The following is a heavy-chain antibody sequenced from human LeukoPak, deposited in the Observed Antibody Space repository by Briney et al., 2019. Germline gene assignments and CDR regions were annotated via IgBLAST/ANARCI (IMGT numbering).Heavy chain of an antibody. CDR1: GFAFNTYD. D-gene: IGHD6-19*01. J-gene: IGHJ4*02. V-gene: IGHV3-23*01. CDR3: VKGAWLGY. CDR2: LRVRDGST. Sequence: GGSLRLSCAASGFAFNTYDMSWVRQAPGKGLEWVSVLRVRDGSTYYADAVRGRFTISRDNSKNTLYLQTNTMRVEDTAVYYCVKGAWLGYWGQGTLVTASS.